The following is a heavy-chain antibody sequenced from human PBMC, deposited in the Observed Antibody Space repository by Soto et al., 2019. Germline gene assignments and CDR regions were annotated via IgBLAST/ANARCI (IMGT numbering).Heavy chain of an antibody. CDR2: IIGVFPTT. CDR1: GGSQA. V-gene: IGHV1-69*06. D-gene: IGHD5-18*01. J-gene: IGHJ4*02. CDR3: ATVGPPLSGAFTYGYEGPFDY. Sequence: QVQLVQSGAEVKKPGSSVKVSCKTSGGSQATSWVRQAPGHGPEWLGGIIGVFPTTNKAEKFEGRVTITADKSTGTAYMERSSLTSVDTAVYYCATVGPPLSGAFTYGYEGPFDYWGQGMLVIVSS.